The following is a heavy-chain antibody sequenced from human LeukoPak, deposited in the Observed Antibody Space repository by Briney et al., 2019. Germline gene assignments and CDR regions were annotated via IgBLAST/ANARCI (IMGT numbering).Heavy chain of an antibody. CDR2: ISYDGGKT. D-gene: IGHD2-21*02. CDR3: AKITPLGVTAILFFDY. V-gene: IGHV3-30-3*02. J-gene: IGHJ4*02. CDR1: GFIFGGYA. Sequence: PGGSLRLSCAASGFIFGGYAMHWVRQAPGKGLQWLAVISYDGGKTYYADSVKGRFTISRDNSKNTLYLQMNSLRAEDTAVYYCAKITPLGVTAILFFDYWGQGTLVTVSS.